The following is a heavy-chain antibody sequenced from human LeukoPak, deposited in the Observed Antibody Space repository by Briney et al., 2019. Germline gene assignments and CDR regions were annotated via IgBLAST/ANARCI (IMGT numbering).Heavy chain of an antibody. CDR3: ARESSEYCRSVSCYTFDY. V-gene: IGHV1-46*01. J-gene: IGHJ4*02. CDR1: GYSFTNYY. CDR2: IKPSDYFI. D-gene: IGHD2-2*02. Sequence: GASVKVSCKASGYSFTNYYMHWVRQAPGQGLDWMGAIKPSDYFIKYAQKFQGRVTMTRDTSTSTVYMEVSSLRSEDTAVYFCARESSEYCRSVSCYTFDYWGQGTLVTVSS.